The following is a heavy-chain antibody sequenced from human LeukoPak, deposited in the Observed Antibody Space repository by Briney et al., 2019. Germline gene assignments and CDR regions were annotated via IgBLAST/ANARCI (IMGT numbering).Heavy chain of an antibody. V-gene: IGHV3-23*01. Sequence: GGSLRLSCAASGFTFTDYAMSWVRQAPGKGLEWLSTISGRDDTTYYADSVKGRFTISRDNSKNTLYLQMNSLRAEDTAVYYCAKAPQYNWNYFEYWGQGTLVTVSS. J-gene: IGHJ4*02. CDR3: AKAPQYNWNYFEY. CDR2: ISGRDDTT. D-gene: IGHD1-1*01. CDR1: GFTFTDYA.